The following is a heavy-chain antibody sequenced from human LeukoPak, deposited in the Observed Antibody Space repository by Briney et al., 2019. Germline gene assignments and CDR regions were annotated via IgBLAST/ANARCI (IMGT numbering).Heavy chain of an antibody. CDR1: GFTFSSYS. Sequence: TPGGSLRLSCAASGFTFSSYSMNWVRQAPGKGLEWVSSISSSSSYIYYAASVKGRFTISRNNAKNSLYLQMNSLRAEDTAVYYCARDYSVVPADKGGYYGMDVWGQGTTVTVSS. D-gene: IGHD2-2*01. CDR2: ISSSSSYI. V-gene: IGHV3-21*01. CDR3: ARDYSVVPADKGGYYGMDV. J-gene: IGHJ6*02.